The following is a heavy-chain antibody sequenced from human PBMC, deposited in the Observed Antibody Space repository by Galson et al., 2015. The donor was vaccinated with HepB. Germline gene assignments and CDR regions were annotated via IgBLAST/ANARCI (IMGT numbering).Heavy chain of an antibody. CDR2: TYYRSQWYS. Sequence: CAISGDSVSSRTASWNWIRQSPSRGLEWLGRTYYRSQWYSEYSASVRGRMAISPDTSENQFSLHLSSVTHEDTAIYFCARAWTSRPSTRQTDHFDYWGQGTLVTVSS. D-gene: IGHD1-1*01. CDR3: ARAWTSRPSTRQTDHFDY. J-gene: IGHJ4*02. V-gene: IGHV6-1*01. CDR1: GDSVSSRTAS.